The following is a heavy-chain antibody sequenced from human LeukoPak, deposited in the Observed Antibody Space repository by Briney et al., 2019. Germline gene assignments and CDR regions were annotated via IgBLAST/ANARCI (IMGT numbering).Heavy chain of an antibody. CDR1: GGSISSTSYY. CDR3: ASPPPRYCSTTSCSYSYYMDV. V-gene: IGHV4-39*07. J-gene: IGHJ6*03. D-gene: IGHD2-2*01. CDR2: IYYSGST. Sequence: SETLSLTCTVSGGSISSTSYYWGWIRQPPGKGLEWIGSIYYSGSTYYNPSLKSRLTISADTSKNQFSLRLSSVTAADTAVYYCASPPPRYCSTTSCSYSYYMDVWGKGTTVTVSS.